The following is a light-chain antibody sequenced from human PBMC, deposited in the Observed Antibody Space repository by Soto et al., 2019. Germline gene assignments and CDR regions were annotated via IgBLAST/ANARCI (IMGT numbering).Light chain of an antibody. V-gene: IGKV1-39*01. CDR3: QQSYSTPPT. Sequence: DIQMNQSPSSLSASVGDIITITCRASQSISSYLNWYQQKPGKAPKLLIYAASSLSSGVPSRFSGRGSGTDFTLTISSLQPEDFATYYCQQSYSTPPTFGQGTKVEIK. CDR1: QSISSY. CDR2: AAS. J-gene: IGKJ1*01.